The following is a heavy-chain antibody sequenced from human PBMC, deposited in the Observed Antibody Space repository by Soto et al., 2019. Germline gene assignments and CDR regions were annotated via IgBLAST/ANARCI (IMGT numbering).Heavy chain of an antibody. Sequence: GGSLRLSCAASGFTFSSYGMHWVRQAPGKGLEWVAVIWYDGSNKYYADSVKGRFTISRDNSKNTLYLQMNSLRAEDTAVYYCARTKSRANYYDSSGHKPPKTFDYWGQGTLVTVSS. CDR2: IWYDGSNK. J-gene: IGHJ4*02. D-gene: IGHD3-22*01. CDR3: ARTKSRANYYDSSGHKPPKTFDY. V-gene: IGHV3-33*01. CDR1: GFTFSSYG.